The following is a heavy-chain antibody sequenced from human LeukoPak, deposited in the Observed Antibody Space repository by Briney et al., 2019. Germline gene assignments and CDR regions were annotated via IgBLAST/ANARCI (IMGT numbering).Heavy chain of an antibody. D-gene: IGHD6-19*01. CDR3: ARLRLVLGGDY. V-gene: IGHV5-51*01. Sequence: PGASLKISCKGSGSFFTSYWIGWVRQMPGKGLEWMGIIYPGDSDTRYSPSFQGQVTISADKSISTAYLQWSSLKASDTAMYYFARLRLVLGGDYWGQGTLVTVSS. CDR1: GSFFTSYW. CDR2: IYPGDSDT. J-gene: IGHJ4*02.